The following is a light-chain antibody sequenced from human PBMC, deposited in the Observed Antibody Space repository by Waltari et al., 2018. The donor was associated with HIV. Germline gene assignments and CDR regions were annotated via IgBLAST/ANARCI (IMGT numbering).Light chain of an antibody. CDR2: HSP. V-gene: IGLV3-21*01. CDR1: NIGTNP. CDR3: QVWDSSSDHYV. J-gene: IGLJ1*01. Sequence: SSVLTQPPSVSVAPGQTAHVPCSGNNIGTNPVHWYQQSPGQAPVLVIPHSPYLPSGIPERVSGSRSGNTATLTISRVEAGDEADYYCQVWDSSSDHYVFGTGTKVTVL.